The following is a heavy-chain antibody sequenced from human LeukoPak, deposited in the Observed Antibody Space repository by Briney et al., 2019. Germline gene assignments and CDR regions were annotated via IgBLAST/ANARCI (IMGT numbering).Heavy chain of an antibody. Sequence: SVKVSCKVSGGTFSSYAISWVRQAPGQGLEWMGGIIPIFGTANYAQKFQGRVTITADESTSTAYMELSSLRSEDTAVYYCARDLSGYSSGWIGWGYYYGMDVWGQGTTATVSS. CDR3: ARDLSGYSSGWIGWGYYYGMDV. J-gene: IGHJ6*02. D-gene: IGHD6-19*01. V-gene: IGHV1-69*13. CDR2: IIPIFGTA. CDR1: GGTFSSYA.